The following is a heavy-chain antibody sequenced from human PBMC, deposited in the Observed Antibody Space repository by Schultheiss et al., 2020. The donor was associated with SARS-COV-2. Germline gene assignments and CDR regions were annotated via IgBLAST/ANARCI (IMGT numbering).Heavy chain of an antibody. V-gene: IGHV6-1*01. D-gene: IGHD3-22*01. Sequence: QTLSLTCAISGDSVSSNSAAWNWIRQSPSRGLEWLGRTYYRSKWYNDYAVSVKSRITINPDTSKNQFSLQLNSVTPEDTAVYYCARDRYYYDSSGYYGSGFDYWGQGTLVTVSS. CDR1: GDSVSSNSAA. CDR3: ARDRYYYDSSGYYGSGFDY. CDR2: TYYRSKWYN. J-gene: IGHJ4*02.